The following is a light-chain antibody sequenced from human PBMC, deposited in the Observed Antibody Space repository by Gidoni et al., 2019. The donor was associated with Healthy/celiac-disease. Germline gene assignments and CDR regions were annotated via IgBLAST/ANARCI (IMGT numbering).Light chain of an antibody. J-gene: IGKJ2*01. V-gene: IGKV3-20*01. CDR1: QRGSSSY. CDR2: GAA. Sequence: VLPPSPATLSFSPEETATLSCRTSQRGSSSYLAWYQQQPGQAPRLLIYGAASRATGIPDRFSGSGSGTDFTIIISRLEPEDFAVYYCQQYGSSPPNTFGQGTKLEIK. CDR3: QQYGSSPPNT.